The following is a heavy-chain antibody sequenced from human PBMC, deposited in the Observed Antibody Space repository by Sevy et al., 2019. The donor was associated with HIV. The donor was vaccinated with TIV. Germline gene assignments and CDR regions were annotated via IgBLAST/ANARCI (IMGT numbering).Heavy chain of an antibody. CDR3: ARGRVGGHDS. V-gene: IGHV4-31*03. Sequence: SETLSLTCTVSGGSINSGGYYWSWVRQHPGKGLEWIGHIYSSGTTYFNPSLKSRIIISIDKSKNQFSLKLSAVTAADTAVYYCARGRVGGHDSWGLGTLVTVSS. CDR2: IYSSGTT. J-gene: IGHJ4*02. D-gene: IGHD1-26*01. CDR1: GGSINSGGYY.